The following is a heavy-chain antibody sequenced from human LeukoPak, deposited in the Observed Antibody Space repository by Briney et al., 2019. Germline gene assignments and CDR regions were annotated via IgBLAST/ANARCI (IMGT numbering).Heavy chain of an antibody. Sequence: SETLSLTCAVYGGSFSGYYWSWIRQPQGKGLEWIGEINHSGSTNYNPSLKSRVTISVDTSKNQFSLKLSSVTAADTAVYYCARTRDSSSWYRCAFDIWGQGTMVTVSS. V-gene: IGHV4-34*01. D-gene: IGHD6-13*01. CDR2: INHSGST. CDR3: ARTRDSSSWYRCAFDI. CDR1: GGSFSGYY. J-gene: IGHJ3*02.